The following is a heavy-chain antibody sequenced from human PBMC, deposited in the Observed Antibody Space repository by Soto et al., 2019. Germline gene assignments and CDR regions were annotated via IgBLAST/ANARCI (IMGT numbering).Heavy chain of an antibody. D-gene: IGHD2-2*01. CDR2: ITGTGADT. J-gene: IGHJ4*02. CDR3: AKGSSTSRPYYFDY. Sequence: SWVRQAPGKGLEWFSAITGTGADTYHADSVKARFTISRDNSKNTLFLQMNSLRAEDTAIYYCAKGSSTSRPYYFDYWGRGTLVTVSS. V-gene: IGHV3-23*01.